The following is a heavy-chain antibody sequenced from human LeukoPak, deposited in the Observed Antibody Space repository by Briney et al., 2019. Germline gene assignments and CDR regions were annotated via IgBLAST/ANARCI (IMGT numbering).Heavy chain of an antibody. Sequence: SGTLSLTCAVSGGSISSSNWWSWVRQPPGKGLEWIGEIYHSGSTNYNPSLKSRVTISIDQSKNQFSLKLSSVTAADTAVYYCARARRRQLWQDYYYYMDVWGKGTTVTVSS. V-gene: IGHV4-4*02. J-gene: IGHJ6*03. D-gene: IGHD5-18*01. CDR3: ARARRRQLWQDYYYYMDV. CDR2: IYHSGST. CDR1: GGSISSSNW.